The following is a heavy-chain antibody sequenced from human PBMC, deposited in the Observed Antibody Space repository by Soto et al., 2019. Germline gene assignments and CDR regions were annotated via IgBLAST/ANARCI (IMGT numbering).Heavy chain of an antibody. D-gene: IGHD6-13*01. CDR2: IDPSDSYT. CDR1: GYSFTSYW. Sequence: GESLKISCKGSGYSFTSYWISWVRQMPGKGLEWMGRIDPSDSYTNYSPSFQGHVTISADKSISTAYLQWSSLKASDTAMYYCARHALIAAADYYYYGMDVWGQGTTVTVSS. V-gene: IGHV5-10-1*01. CDR3: ARHALIAAADYYYYGMDV. J-gene: IGHJ6*02.